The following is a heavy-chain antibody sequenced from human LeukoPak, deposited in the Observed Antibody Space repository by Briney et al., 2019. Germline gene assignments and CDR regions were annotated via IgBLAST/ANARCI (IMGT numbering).Heavy chain of an antibody. D-gene: IGHD5-12*01. CDR2: ISSSSSYI. CDR3: ARATDIVATIALHDAFDI. V-gene: IGHV3-21*01. CDR1: GFTFSSYS. J-gene: IGHJ3*02. Sequence: GGSLRLSCAASGFTFSSYSMNWVRQAPGKGLEWVSSISSSSSYIYYADSVKGRFTISRDNAKNSLYLQMNSLRAEDTAVYYCARATDIVATIALHDAFDIWGQGTMVTVSS.